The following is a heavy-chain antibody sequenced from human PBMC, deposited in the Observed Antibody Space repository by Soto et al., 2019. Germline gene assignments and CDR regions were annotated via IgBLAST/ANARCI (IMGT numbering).Heavy chain of an antibody. V-gene: IGHV4-30-2*01. Sequence: SETLSLTCTVSSGSISSGGYYWTWIRQPPGKGLEWIGYIYQSGSTYYNPSLKSRVTISVDRSKNHLSLKLSSVTAADTALYYCGRALVVAATVDAFDLWGQGTMVTVSS. D-gene: IGHD2-15*01. CDR1: SGSISSGGYY. J-gene: IGHJ3*01. CDR2: IYQSGST. CDR3: GRALVVAATVDAFDL.